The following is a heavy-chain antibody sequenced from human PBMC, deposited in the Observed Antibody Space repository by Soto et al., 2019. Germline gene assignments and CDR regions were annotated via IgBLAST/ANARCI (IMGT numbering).Heavy chain of an antibody. CDR3: AGITIFGVVIIQY. V-gene: IGHV1-69*06. CDR2: IIPIFGTA. Sequence: SVKVSCKASGGTFSSYAISWVRQAPGQGLEWMGGIIPIFGTANYAQKFQGRVTITADKSTSTAYMELSSLRSEDTAVYYCAGITIFGVVIIQYWGQGTLVTVSS. J-gene: IGHJ4*02. CDR1: GGTFSSYA. D-gene: IGHD3-3*01.